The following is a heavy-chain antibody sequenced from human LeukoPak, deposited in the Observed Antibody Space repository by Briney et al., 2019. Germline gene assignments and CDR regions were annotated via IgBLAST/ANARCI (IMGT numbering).Heavy chain of an antibody. CDR1: GYTFTSYD. D-gene: IGHD1-20*01. CDR2: MNPNSGNT. Sequence: GASVKVSCKASGYTFTSYDINWVRQATGQGLEWMGWMNPNSGNTGYAHNLQGRITITRDSSTATVFMELSSLRSEDTAMYYRARGRLNGNVDFWGQGTLVTVSS. V-gene: IGHV1-8*03. J-gene: IGHJ4*02. CDR3: ARGRLNGNVDF.